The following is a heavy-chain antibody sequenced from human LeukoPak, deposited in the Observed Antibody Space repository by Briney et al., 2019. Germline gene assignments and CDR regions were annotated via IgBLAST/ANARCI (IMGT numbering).Heavy chain of an antibody. CDR2: INHSGST. CDR1: GGSFSGYY. V-gene: IGHV4-34*01. Sequence: SETLSLTCAVYGGSFSGYYWSWIRQPPGKGLEWIGEINHSGSTNYNPSLKSRVTISVDTSKNQFSLKLSSVTAADTAVYYCAREVRTNYDYWGQGTLVTVSS. J-gene: IGHJ4*02. D-gene: IGHD2-21*01. CDR3: AREVRTNYDY.